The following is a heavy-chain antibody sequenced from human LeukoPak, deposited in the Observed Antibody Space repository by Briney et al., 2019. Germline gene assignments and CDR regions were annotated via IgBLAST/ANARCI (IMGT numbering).Heavy chain of an antibody. CDR2: FYHGGST. V-gene: IGHV4-38-2*02. Sequence: SETLSLTCTVSGYSISTGYYWDWIRPPPGKGLEWIGTFYHGGSTYYNPSLKSRDTISVDTSKNHFSLNLTSVTAAETAVYYCASGASETYYYDSSGYYWFDPWGQGTLVTVSS. CDR1: GYSISTGYY. CDR3: ASGASETYYYDSSGYYWFDP. D-gene: IGHD3-22*01. J-gene: IGHJ5*02.